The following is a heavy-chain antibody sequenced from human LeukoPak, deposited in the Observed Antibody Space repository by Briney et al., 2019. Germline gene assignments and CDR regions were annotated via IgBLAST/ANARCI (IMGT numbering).Heavy chain of an antibody. Sequence: PSETLSLTCAVSGYSISSGYYWGWIRQPPGKGLEWIGSIYHSGSTYYNPSLKSRVTISVDTSKNQFSLKLSSVTAADTAVYYCAKDSSGYYHGNWFDPWGHGTLVTVSS. CDR1: GYSISSGYY. CDR2: IYHSGST. V-gene: IGHV4-38-2*01. J-gene: IGHJ5*02. CDR3: AKDSSGYYHGNWFDP. D-gene: IGHD3-22*01.